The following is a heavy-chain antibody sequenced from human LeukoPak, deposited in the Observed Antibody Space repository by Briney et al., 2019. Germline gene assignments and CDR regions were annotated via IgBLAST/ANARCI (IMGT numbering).Heavy chain of an antibody. D-gene: IGHD6-19*01. V-gene: IGHV3-48*03. CDR3: ALLAVASDFDY. Sequence: PGGSLRLSCVVSGFPFSIYELSWVRQAPGKGLEWVSNIGASSITKYYTDSVKGRFSISRDNARNSLYLQMNSLRVEDTAVYYCALLAVASDFDYWGQGALVTVSS. CDR2: IGASSITK. J-gene: IGHJ4*02. CDR1: GFPFSIYE.